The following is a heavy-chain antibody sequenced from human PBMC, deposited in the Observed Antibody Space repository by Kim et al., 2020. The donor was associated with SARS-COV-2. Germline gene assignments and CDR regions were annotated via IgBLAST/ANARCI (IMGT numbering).Heavy chain of an antibody. CDR3: ASYDSSGYLNY. D-gene: IGHD3-22*01. Sequence: IYYADSVKGRFTISRDNAKNSLYLQMNILRAEDTAVYYCASYDSSGYLNYWGQGTLVTVSS. J-gene: IGHJ4*02. CDR2: I. V-gene: IGHV3-48*04.